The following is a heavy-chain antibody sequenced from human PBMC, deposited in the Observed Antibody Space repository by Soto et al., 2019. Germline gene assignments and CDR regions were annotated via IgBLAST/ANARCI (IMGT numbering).Heavy chain of an antibody. CDR3: ARDSEKYSYGHNDY. D-gene: IGHD5-18*01. CDR2: IFHSGST. CDR1: GGSVSSGNFY. V-gene: IGHV4-61*01. J-gene: IGHJ4*02. Sequence: QVQLQESGPGLVKPSETLSLTCTVSGGSVSSGNFYWSWIRQPPGKGLVWIGHIFHSGSTKYHPSLKRRVTVSLDTSKNQFSLTLTSVTAADTAVYYCARDSEKYSYGHNDYWGQGTLVSVSS.